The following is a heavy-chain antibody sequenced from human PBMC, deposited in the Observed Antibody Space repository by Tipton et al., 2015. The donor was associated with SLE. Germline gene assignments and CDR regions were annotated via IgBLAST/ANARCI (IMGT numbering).Heavy chain of an antibody. CDR1: GGSISSGDYY. Sequence: TLSLTCTVSGGSISSGDYYWSWIRQPPGKGLEWIGEINHSGSTNYNPSLKSRVTISVDTSKNQFSLKLSSVTAADTAVYYCARGLVNSSSSDYWGQGTLVTVSS. J-gene: IGHJ4*02. CDR3: ARGLVNSSSSDY. CDR2: INHSGST. V-gene: IGHV4-39*07. D-gene: IGHD6-6*01.